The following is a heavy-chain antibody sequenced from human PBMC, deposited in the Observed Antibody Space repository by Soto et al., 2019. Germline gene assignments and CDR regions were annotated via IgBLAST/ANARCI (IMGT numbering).Heavy chain of an antibody. Sequence: SETLSLTCAVYGGSFSGYYWSWIRQPPGKGLEWIGEINHSGSTNYNPSLKSRVTISVDTSKNQFSLKLSSVTAADTAVYYCARGPRIAVAGTRYNWFDPWRQGTLVTVSS. D-gene: IGHD6-19*01. CDR3: ARGPRIAVAGTRYNWFDP. J-gene: IGHJ5*02. CDR2: INHSGST. V-gene: IGHV4-34*01. CDR1: GGSFSGYY.